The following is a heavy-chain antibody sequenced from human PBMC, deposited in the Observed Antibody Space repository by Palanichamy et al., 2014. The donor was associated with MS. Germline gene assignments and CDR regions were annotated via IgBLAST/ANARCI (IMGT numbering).Heavy chain of an antibody. CDR3: AGFRAGGF. D-gene: IGHD3-10*01. Sequence: QVHLRESGPGLVKPSETLSLTCLVSGGSFDIYYWSWFRQPPGKGLEWIGYVFDSGITSYNTSLQSHVTISLDASKKQFSLNLHSVTAAGTAVYYCAGFRAGGFWGQGTLVTVSS. J-gene: IGHJ4*02. CDR2: VFDSGIT. CDR1: GGSFDIYY. V-gene: IGHV4-59*01.